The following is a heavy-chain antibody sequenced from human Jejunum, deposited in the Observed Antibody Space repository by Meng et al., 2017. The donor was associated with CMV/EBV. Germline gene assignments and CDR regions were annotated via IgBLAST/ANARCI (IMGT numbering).Heavy chain of an antibody. D-gene: IGHD7-27*01. J-gene: IGHJ4*02. Sequence: SCVASGFPFSEYSLSWIRQAPGKGLEWVSYISSHGSSIYYADSVKGRFTVSRDNAKNSVYLQMNSLRAEDAAVYYCARNWGPIDYWGQGTLVTVSS. CDR2: ISSHGSSI. CDR3: ARNWGPIDY. CDR1: GFPFSEYS. V-gene: IGHV3-11*01.